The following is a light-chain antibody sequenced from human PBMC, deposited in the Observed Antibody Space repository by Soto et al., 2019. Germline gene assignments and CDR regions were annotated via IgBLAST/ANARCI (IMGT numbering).Light chain of an antibody. Sequence: QSALTQPASVSGSPGQSITISCTGTSSDIGAYDYVSWYQQHPGKAPKLLIYDVSNRPSGVSNRFSGSKSANTASLTSSWLQAEDEADYYGSSYATNRDVVFGGGTQLTVL. CDR2: DVS. CDR1: SSDIGAYDY. V-gene: IGLV2-14*03. CDR3: SSYATNRDVV. J-gene: IGLJ2*01.